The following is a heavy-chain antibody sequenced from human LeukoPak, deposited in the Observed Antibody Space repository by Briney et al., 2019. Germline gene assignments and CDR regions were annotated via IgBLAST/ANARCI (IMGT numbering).Heavy chain of an antibody. CDR2: MSGSGGST. D-gene: IGHD7-27*01. CDR1: GFTFSSYA. V-gene: IGHV3-23*01. J-gene: IGHJ6*02. Sequence: PGGSLRLSCAASGFTFSSYAMGWVRQAPGKGLEWVSPMSGSGGSTYYADSVKGRFTISRDNSKNTLYLQMNSLRAEDTAVYYCAKDGNWVYYYGMDVWGQGTTVTVSS. CDR3: AKDGNWVYYYGMDV.